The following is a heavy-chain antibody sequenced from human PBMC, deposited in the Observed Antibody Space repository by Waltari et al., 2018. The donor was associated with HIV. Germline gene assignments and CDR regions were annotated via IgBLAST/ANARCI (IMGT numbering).Heavy chain of an antibody. CDR3: ARYFYGSVGY. D-gene: IGHD3-10*01. J-gene: IGHJ4*02. Sequence: EVQLVESGGGLVQPGGSLRLSCAGSGFTFSSYWMHWVRQATGKGLVWVAGIKSDGSSRSYGDSVKGRVTSSRDNAKNTLYRQMNSLRAEDTAVYYCARYFYGSVGYWGQGTLVTVSS. V-gene: IGHV3-74*01. CDR1: GFTFSSYW. CDR2: IKSDGSSR.